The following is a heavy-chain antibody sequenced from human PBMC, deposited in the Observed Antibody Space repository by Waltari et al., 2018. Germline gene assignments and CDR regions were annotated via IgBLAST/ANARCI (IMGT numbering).Heavy chain of an antibody. D-gene: IGHD7-27*01. CDR2: IYTSGST. V-gene: IGHV4-4*07. CDR1: GGSISSYY. Sequence: QVQLQESGPGLVKPSETLSLPCPVSGGSISSYYWRWIRQPAGKGLEWIGRIYTSGSTNYNPSLKSRVTMSVDTSKNQFSLKLSSVTAADTAVYYCARAGDQGFYYYYYYMDVWGKGTTVTVSS. CDR3: ARAGDQGFYYYYYYMDV. J-gene: IGHJ6*03.